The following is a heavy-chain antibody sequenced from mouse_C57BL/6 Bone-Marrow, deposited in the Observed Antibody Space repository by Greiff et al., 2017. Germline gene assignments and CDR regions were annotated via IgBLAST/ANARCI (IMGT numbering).Heavy chain of an antibody. Sequence: EVQLVASGGGLVQPGGSMKLSCAASGFTFSDAWMDWVRQSPVKGLDLVAEIRHKANNHATYYAVSVKGRFTISRDDSKSSVYLQMNSLRAEDTGIYYCTPGGYYDYWGQGTTLTVSS. CDR2: IRHKANNHAT. D-gene: IGHD2-3*01. CDR1: GFTFSDAW. V-gene: IGHV6-6*01. CDR3: TPGGYYDY. J-gene: IGHJ2*01.